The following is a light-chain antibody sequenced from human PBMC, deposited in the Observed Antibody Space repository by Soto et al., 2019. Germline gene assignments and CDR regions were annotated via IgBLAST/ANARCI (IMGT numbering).Light chain of an antibody. J-gene: IGKJ5*01. CDR2: GAS. Sequence: EIVMTQSPATLSVSPGERPTLSCRASQSVGSNLAWYQQKPGQAPRLLIYGASTRATGIPARFSGSGSGTDFTLTISSLQAADFAVYHCQHYNNWPITFGQGTRLEIK. V-gene: IGKV3-15*01. CDR1: QSVGSN. CDR3: QHYNNWPIT.